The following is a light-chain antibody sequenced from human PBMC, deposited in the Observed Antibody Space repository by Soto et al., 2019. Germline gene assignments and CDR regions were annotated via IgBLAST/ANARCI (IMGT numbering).Light chain of an antibody. CDR3: QSYHSDSEE. CDR1: QTISSW. J-gene: IGKJ1*01. CDR2: KAP. Sequence: DIQMTQSPSTLSGSVGDRVTITCRASQTISSWLAWYQQKPGKAPKLLIYKAPTLKSGVPSRFSGSGSGTGCTLIISSLQPDDFATDCWQSYHSDSEEFGQGNKVEL. V-gene: IGKV1-5*03.